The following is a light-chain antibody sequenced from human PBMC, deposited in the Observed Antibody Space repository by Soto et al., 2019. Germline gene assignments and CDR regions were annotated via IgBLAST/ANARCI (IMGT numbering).Light chain of an antibody. CDR2: DAS. V-gene: IGKV1-5*01. Sequence: DIQMTQSPSTLSASVGARVTITCRASQSISSWLAWYQQKPGKAPKLLTYDASSLESGVPSRFRGSGSGTECTLTISSLQPDDCATYYCQQDNSYSWSFGQGTKVEIK. CDR1: QSISSW. CDR3: QQDNSYSWS. J-gene: IGKJ1*01.